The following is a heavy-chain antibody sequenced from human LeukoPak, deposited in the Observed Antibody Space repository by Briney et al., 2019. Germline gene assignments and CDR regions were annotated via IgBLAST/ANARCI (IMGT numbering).Heavy chain of an antibody. V-gene: IGHV4-59*12. CDR1: GGSISSYY. CDR3: AKTRSSPSWFDP. J-gene: IGHJ5*02. CDR2: IYDSGST. Sequence: SETLSLTCTVSGGSISSYYWSWIRQPPGKGLEWIGYIYDSGSTNYNPSLRSRVTISFDKSQNQLSLRLSSVTAADTAVYYCAKTRSSPSWFDPWGQGTLVTVSS.